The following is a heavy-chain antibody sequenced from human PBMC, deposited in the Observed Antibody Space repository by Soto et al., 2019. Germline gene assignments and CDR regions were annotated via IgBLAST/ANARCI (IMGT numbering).Heavy chain of an antibody. Sequence: SVKVSCNASGGTFSSYAISWVRQAPGQGLEWMGGIIPIFGTANYAQKFQGRVTITADESTSTAYMELSSLRSEDTAVYYCASQGGGVRGVIGSHNWFDPWGQGTLVPVSS. J-gene: IGHJ5*02. CDR2: IIPIFGTA. CDR3: ASQGGGVRGVIGSHNWFDP. CDR1: GGTFSSYA. D-gene: IGHD3-10*01. V-gene: IGHV1-69*13.